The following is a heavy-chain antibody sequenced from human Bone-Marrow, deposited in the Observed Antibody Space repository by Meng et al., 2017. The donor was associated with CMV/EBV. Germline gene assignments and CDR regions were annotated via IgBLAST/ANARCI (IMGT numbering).Heavy chain of an antibody. CDR1: GFILSRFP. D-gene: IGHD3-3*01. Sequence: GESLKISCAASGFILSRFPMHWVRQAPGKGLEWVAFISKDGSNKVLADSVKGRFTIPRDNSRNRLALQMSGLRTEDTAVYFCAREGPDDPIFDYWGQGALVTVSS. CDR3: AREGPDDPIFDY. V-gene: IGHV3-30*04. CDR2: ISKDGSNK. J-gene: IGHJ4*02.